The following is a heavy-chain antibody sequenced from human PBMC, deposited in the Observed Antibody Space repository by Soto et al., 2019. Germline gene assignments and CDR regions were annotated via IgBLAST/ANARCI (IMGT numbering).Heavy chain of an antibody. D-gene: IGHD1-7*01. CDR1: GGSISSSSYY. CDR3: ARVGVAGTTLNWFDP. V-gene: IGHV4-39*07. Sequence: PSETLSLTCTVSGGSISSSSYYWGWIRQPPGKGLEWIGSIYYSGSTYYNPSLKSRVTISVDTSKNQFSLKLSSVTAADTAVYYCARVGVAGTTLNWFDPWGQGTLVTVSS. J-gene: IGHJ5*02. CDR2: IYYSGST.